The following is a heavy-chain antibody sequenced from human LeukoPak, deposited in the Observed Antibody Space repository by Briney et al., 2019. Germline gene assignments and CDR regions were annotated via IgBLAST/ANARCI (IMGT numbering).Heavy chain of an antibody. V-gene: IGHV1-18*01. CDR3: ARGRLGVSGYKDYLDY. D-gene: IGHD5-12*01. Sequence: GASVTVSLPSSGYIFTNYGIYWLRPARGQGLEWMGCINTYNVETDYAQNFQGRVTMTTDTSTSTAYMDLRSLTSDDTAVYYCARGRLGVSGYKDYLDYWGQGTLVTVSS. J-gene: IGHJ4*02. CDR1: GYIFTNYG. CDR2: INTYNVET.